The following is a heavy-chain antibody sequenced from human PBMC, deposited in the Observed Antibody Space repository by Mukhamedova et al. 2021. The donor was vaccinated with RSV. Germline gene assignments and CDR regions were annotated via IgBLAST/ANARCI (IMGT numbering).Heavy chain of an antibody. CDR3: ARAPWRVEVPADNYYYHMDV. V-gene: IGHV1-46*01. CDR2: INPSGGST. Sequence: EWMGVINPSGGSTIYEQKFLGRVTMTRDTSTSTGYVELSNLRSEDTAVYYCARAPWRVEVPADNYYYHMDVWGKGTTVTVSS. D-gene: IGHD2-2*01. J-gene: IGHJ6*03.